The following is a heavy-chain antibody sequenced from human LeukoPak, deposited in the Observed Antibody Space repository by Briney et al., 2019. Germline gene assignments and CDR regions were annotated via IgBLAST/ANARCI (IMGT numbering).Heavy chain of an antibody. CDR3: TTGTYCGGDCYLDY. V-gene: IGHV3-15*01. D-gene: IGHD2-21*02. J-gene: IGHJ4*02. CDR2: IKSKTDAATT. Sequence: GGSLRLSCAASGFTFSNAWMNWVRQAPGKGLEWVGRIKSKTDAATTDYAAPVRGSITISRDDSKITLYLQMNSLKTEDTAVYYCTTGTYCGGDCYLDYWGQGTLVSVSS. CDR1: GFTFSNAW.